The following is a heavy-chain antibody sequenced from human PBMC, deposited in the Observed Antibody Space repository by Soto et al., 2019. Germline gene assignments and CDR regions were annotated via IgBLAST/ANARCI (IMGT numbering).Heavy chain of an antibody. CDR3: VRDQKYFRVNGNWFDS. J-gene: IGHJ5*01. CDR2: VSGNNGAS. V-gene: IGHV1-18*04. Sequence: ASVKVSCKASGYTSADFGISWVRQAPGQGLEWMGWVSGNNGASNLAPKVQGRITMTLDTSTGVSYMALRSLRSDDTAIYYCVRDQKYFRVNGNWFDSWGQGTLVTVS. CDR1: GYTSADFG. D-gene: IGHD2-2*01.